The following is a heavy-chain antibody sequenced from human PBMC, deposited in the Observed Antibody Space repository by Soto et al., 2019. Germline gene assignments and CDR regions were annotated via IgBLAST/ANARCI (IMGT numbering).Heavy chain of an antibody. V-gene: IGHV4-31*03. CDR3: ARDQYQYGMDV. CDR2: IYYSGST. J-gene: IGHJ6*02. Sequence: QVQLQESGPGLVKPSQTLSLTCTVSGASISSGGYYWSWIRQHPGKGLEWIGYIYYSGSTYYNPSLKSXXTXSVXTSKNQFSLKLSSVTAADAAMYYCARDQYQYGMDVWGQGTTVTVSS. CDR1: GASISSGGYY.